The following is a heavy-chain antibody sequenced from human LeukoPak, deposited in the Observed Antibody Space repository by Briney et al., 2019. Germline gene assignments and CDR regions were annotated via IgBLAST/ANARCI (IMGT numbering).Heavy chain of an antibody. V-gene: IGHV4-34*01. CDR2: INHSGST. CDR3: ARTYDYVWGSYRSHSFDS. J-gene: IGHJ4*02. D-gene: IGHD3-16*02. CDR1: GGSFSGYY. Sequence: SETLSLTCAVYGGSFSGYYWSWIRQPPGKGLEWIGEINHSGSTNYNPSLKSRVTISVDTSKNQFSLELSSVTAADTAVYYCARTYDYVWGSYRSHSFDSWGQGTLVTVSS.